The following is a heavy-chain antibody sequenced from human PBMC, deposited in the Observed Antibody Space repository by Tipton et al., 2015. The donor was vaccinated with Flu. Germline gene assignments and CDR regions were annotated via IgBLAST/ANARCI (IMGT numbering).Heavy chain of an antibody. V-gene: IGHV4-39*07. CDR1: GGSISNYNYY. CDR2: VDYRGST. Sequence: TLSLTCTVSGGSISNYNYYWGWIRQSPEKGLEWIGTVDYRGSTYYNPSLKSRVTISIDTSKNQFSLKLTSVTAADTAVYYCDADGEASDPWGPGTLVTVSS. CDR3: DADGEASDP. J-gene: IGHJ5*02. D-gene: IGHD4-17*01.